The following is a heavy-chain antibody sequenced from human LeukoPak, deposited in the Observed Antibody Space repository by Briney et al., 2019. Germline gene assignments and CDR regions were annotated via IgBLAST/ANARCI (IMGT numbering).Heavy chain of an antibody. V-gene: IGHV4-34*01. D-gene: IGHD3-10*01. CDR1: GGSFSDYS. Sequence: TSETLSLTCAVLGGSFSDYSWTWIRQTPGKGLEWIGEINHRGGTNYNPSLKSRLTISVDTSKNQFSLNLTSVTAADTAVYYCASGVGEFFPDAFNIWGQGTMVGVFS. J-gene: IGHJ3*02. CDR3: ASGVGEFFPDAFNI. CDR2: INHRGGT.